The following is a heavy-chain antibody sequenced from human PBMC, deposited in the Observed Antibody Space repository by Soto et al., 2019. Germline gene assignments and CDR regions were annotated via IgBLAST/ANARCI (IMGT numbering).Heavy chain of an antibody. CDR2: TRNKANSYTT. D-gene: IGHD3-10*01. CDR1: GLTFSSYS. J-gene: IGHJ6*02. V-gene: IGHV3-72*01. CDR3: ARGVIMVRGEASYYYYGMDV. Sequence: GGSLRLSCAASGLTFSSYSMNWVRQAPGKGLEWVGRTRNKANSYTTEYAASVKGRFTISRDDSKNSLYLQMNSLKTEDTAVYYCARGVIMVRGEASYYYYGMDVWGQGTTVTVSS.